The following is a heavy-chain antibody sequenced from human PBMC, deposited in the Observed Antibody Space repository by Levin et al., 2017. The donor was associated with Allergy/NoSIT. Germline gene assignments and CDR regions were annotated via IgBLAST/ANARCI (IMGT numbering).Heavy chain of an antibody. CDR2: ISYDGSNK. CDR1: GFTFSSYA. V-gene: IGHV3-30-3*01. J-gene: IGHJ4*02. D-gene: IGHD2-2*01. CDR3: ARVVAPGLDQLLFDY. Sequence: GESLKISCAASGFTFSSYAMHWVRQAPGKGLEWVAVISYDGSNKYYADSVKGRFTISRDNSKNTLYLQMNSLRAEDTAVYYCARVVAPGLDQLLFDYWGQGTLVTVSS.